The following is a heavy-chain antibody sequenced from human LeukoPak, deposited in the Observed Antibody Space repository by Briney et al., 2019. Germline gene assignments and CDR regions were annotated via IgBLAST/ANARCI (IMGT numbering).Heavy chain of an antibody. Sequence: GGSLRLSCAASGFTVSSNYMSWVRQAPGKGLEWVSVIYSGGSTYYADSVKGRFTISRDNSKNTLYLQMNSLRAEDTAVYYCARQGIYCTNGVCYTEGAFDYWGQGTLVTVSS. CDR3: ARQGIYCTNGVCYTEGAFDY. D-gene: IGHD2-8*01. CDR1: GFTVSSNY. J-gene: IGHJ4*02. V-gene: IGHV3-53*01. CDR2: IYSGGST.